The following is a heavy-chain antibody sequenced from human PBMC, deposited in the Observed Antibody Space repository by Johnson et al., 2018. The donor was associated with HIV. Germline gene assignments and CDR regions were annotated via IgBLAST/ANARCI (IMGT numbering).Heavy chain of an antibody. J-gene: IGHJ3*02. V-gene: IGHV3-30*02. CDR3: AREARRYHYDSSNDAFDI. CDR2: IRYDGDNK. CDR1: GFTFSYYG. D-gene: IGHD3-22*01. Sequence: QVQLVESGGGVVQPGGSLRLSCAAFGFTFSYYGMHWVRQAPGKGLEWVAFIRYDGDNKYYGDSVKGRFTISRDNSKDTLYLQMNGLRPEDTAVYYCAREARRYHYDSSNDAFDIWGQGTMVTVSS.